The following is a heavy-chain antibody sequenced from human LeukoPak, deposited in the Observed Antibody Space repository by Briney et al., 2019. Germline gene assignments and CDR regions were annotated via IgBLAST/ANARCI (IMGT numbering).Heavy chain of an antibody. CDR3: ARASGDYVYFDY. Sequence: SETLSLTCTVSGGSISSYYWSSIRQPPGKGLEWIGYIHYRGGSYYNPSLKSRVTMSVDTSKNQFSLKLSSVTAADTAVYYCARASGDYVYFDYWGQGTLVTVSS. CDR2: IHYRGGS. J-gene: IGHJ4*02. V-gene: IGHV4-59*04. D-gene: IGHD4-17*01. CDR1: GGSISSYY.